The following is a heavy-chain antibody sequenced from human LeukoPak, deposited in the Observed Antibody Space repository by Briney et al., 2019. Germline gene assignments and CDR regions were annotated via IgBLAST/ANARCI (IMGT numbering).Heavy chain of an antibody. CDR2: IYYSGST. CDR1: GGSISTYH. V-gene: IGHV4-59*01. D-gene: IGHD3-3*01. J-gene: IGHJ3*02. CDR3: ARGLHTIFGVTDAFDI. Sequence: SETLSLTCTVSGGSISTYHWTWIRQAPGKGLEWIGYIYYSGSTNYNPSLKSRVTISVDTSKNQFSLNLTSVTAADTAVYYCARGLHTIFGVTDAFDIWGQGTMVTVSS.